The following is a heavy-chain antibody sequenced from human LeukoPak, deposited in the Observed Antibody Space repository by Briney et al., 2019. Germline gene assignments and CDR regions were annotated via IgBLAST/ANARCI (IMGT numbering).Heavy chain of an antibody. Sequence: AASVKVSCKASGYTFTSYGISWVRQAPGQGLEWMGWISAYNGNTNYAQKLQGRVTMTTDTSTSTAYMELRSLRSDDTAVYYCARDLAYYAFWSGYYFDYWGQGTLVTVSS. D-gene: IGHD3-3*01. CDR3: ARDLAYYAFWSGYYFDY. CDR2: ISAYNGNT. V-gene: IGHV1-18*01. CDR1: GYTFTSYG. J-gene: IGHJ4*02.